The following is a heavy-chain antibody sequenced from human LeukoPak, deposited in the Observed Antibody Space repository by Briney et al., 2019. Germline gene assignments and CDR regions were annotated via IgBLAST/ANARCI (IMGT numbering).Heavy chain of an antibody. D-gene: IGHD3-22*01. CDR3: ARDLALYDSSGFDY. Sequence: ASVKVSCKASGYTFTSYGISWVRQAPGQGLEWMGWISAYNGNTNYAQKLQGRVTMTTDTSTSTAYMELRSLRSDDTAVYYCARDLALYDSSGFDYWGQGTLVTVSS. CDR1: GYTFTSYG. CDR2: ISAYNGNT. V-gene: IGHV1-18*01. J-gene: IGHJ4*02.